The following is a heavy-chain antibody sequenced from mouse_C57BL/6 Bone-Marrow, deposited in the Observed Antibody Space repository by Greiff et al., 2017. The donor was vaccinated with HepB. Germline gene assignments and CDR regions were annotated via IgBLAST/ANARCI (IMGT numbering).Heavy chain of an antibody. Sequence: QVQLQQSGAELVKPGASVKLSCKASGYTFTSYWMQWVKQRPGQGLEWIGEIDPSDSYTNYNQKFKGKATLTVDTSSSTAYMQLSSLTSEDSAVYYCARGETTVVAPLDYWGQGTTLTVSS. J-gene: IGHJ2*01. CDR3: ARGETTVVAPLDY. V-gene: IGHV1-50*01. CDR1: GYTFTSYW. D-gene: IGHD1-1*01. CDR2: IDPSDSYT.